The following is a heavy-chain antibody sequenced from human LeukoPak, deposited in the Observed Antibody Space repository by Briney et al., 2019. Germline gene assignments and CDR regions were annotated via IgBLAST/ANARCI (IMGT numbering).Heavy chain of an antibody. Sequence: SETLSLTCTVSGGSISSSSYYWGWIRQPPGKGLEWIGSIYYSGSTYYNPSLKSRVTISVDTSKNQFSLKLSSVTAADTAVYYCARVYCSGGSCYVGHWFDPWGQGTLVTVSS. CDR1: GGSISSSSYY. CDR3: ARVYCSGGSCYVGHWFDP. V-gene: IGHV4-39*01. CDR2: IYYSGST. D-gene: IGHD2-15*01. J-gene: IGHJ5*02.